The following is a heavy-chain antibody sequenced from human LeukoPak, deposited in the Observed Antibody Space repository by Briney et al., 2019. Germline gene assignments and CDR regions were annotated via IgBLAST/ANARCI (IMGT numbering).Heavy chain of an antibody. J-gene: IGHJ4*02. CDR1: GFTFSSYA. CDR3: APLGYCSSTSCYGGIDY. D-gene: IGHD2-2*01. V-gene: IGHV3-23*01. Sequence: GGSLRLSCAASGFTFSSYAMSWVRQAPGKGLEWVSAISGSGGSTYYADSVKGRFTISRDNSKSTLYLQMNSLRAEDTAVYYCAPLGYCSSTSCYGGIDYWGQGTLVTVSS. CDR2: ISGSGGST.